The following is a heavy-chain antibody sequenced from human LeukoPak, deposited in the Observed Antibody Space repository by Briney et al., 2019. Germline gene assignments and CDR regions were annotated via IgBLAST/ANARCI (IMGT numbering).Heavy chain of an antibody. CDR1: GASVSTCH. J-gene: IGHJ4*02. CDR2: IYSSGST. Sequence: LWTLSVACRVSGASVSTCHWTWFRQPAGRGVEWIGLIYSSGSTLLNPSLKNRVAMSVDLTKNQLSLKLTSVTVADTAMYFCARKDGDYWGRGTLVTVSS. CDR3: ARKDGDY. V-gene: IGHV4-4*07.